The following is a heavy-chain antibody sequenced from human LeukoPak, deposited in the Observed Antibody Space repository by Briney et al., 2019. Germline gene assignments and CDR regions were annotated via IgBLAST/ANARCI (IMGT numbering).Heavy chain of an antibody. CDR3: ARVRKWTHAFDI. J-gene: IGHJ3*02. V-gene: IGHV1-18*01. Sequence: ASVKVSCKASGYTFTSYGISWVRQAPGQGLEWMGWISAYNGNTNYAQKLQGRVTMTTDTSTSTAYMELSRLRSDDTAVYYCARVRKWTHAFDIWGQGTMVTVSS. D-gene: IGHD2-8*01. CDR2: ISAYNGNT. CDR1: GYTFTSYG.